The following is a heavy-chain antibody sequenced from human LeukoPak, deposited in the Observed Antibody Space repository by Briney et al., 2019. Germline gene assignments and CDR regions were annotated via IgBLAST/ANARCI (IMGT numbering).Heavy chain of an antibody. CDR3: ARDGGGVRYFDWENAPNYFDY. Sequence: PGGSLRLSCAASGFTFSSYAMSWVRQAPGKGLEWVAVIWYDGSNKYYADSVKGRFTISRDNSKNTLYLQMNSLRAEDTAVYYCARDGGGVRYFDWENAPNYFDYWGQGTLVTVSS. J-gene: IGHJ4*02. CDR2: IWYDGSNK. D-gene: IGHD3-9*01. CDR1: GFTFSSYA. V-gene: IGHV3-33*08.